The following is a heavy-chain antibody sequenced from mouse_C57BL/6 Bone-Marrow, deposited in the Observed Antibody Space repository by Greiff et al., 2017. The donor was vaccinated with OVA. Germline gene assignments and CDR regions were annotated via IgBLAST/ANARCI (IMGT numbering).Heavy chain of an antibody. CDR2: SRNKANDYTT. J-gene: IGHJ3*01. CDR1: GFTFSDFS. V-gene: IGHV7-1*01. Sequence: EVHLVESGGGLVQSGRSLRLSCATSGFTFSDFSMEWVRQAPGKGLEWIAASRNKANDYTTEYSASVKGRFIVSRDTSQSILYLQMNALRAEDTAIYYCARYGYDEVPFAYWGQGTLVTVSA. CDR3: ARYGYDEVPFAY. D-gene: IGHD2-12*01.